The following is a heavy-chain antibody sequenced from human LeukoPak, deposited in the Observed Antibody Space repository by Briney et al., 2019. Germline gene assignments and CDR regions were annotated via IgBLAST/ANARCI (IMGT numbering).Heavy chain of an antibody. Sequence: ASVKVSCTASGGTFSSYAISWVRQAPGQGLEWMGRIIPIFGIANYAQKFQGRVTITADKSTSTAYMELSSLRSEDTAVYYSASDPSPPNFDMDVWGQGTTVTVSS. CDR3: ASDPSPPNFDMDV. V-gene: IGHV1-69*04. CDR2: IIPIFGIA. CDR1: GGTFSSYA. J-gene: IGHJ6*02. D-gene: IGHD2-2*01.